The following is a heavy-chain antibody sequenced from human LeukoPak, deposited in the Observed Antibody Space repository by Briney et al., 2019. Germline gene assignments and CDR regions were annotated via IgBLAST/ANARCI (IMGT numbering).Heavy chain of an antibody. J-gene: IGHJ4*02. Sequence: GASVKVSCKVSGYTLTELSMHWVRQAPGKGLEWMGGFDPEDGETIYAQKFQGRVTMTEDTSTDTAYMELSSLRSEDTAVYYCATAGSIKDPYYFDYWGQGTLVTVSS. D-gene: IGHD1-14*01. CDR2: FDPEDGET. CDR3: ATAGSIKDPYYFDY. V-gene: IGHV1-24*01. CDR1: GYTLTELS.